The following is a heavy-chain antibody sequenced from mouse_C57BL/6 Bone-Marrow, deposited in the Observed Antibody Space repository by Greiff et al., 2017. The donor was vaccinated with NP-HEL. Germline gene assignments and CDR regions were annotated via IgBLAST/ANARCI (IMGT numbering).Heavy chain of an antibody. J-gene: IGHJ1*03. V-gene: IGHV1-62-2*01. CDR2: FYPGSGSI. Sequence: VQLVESGAELVKPGASVKLSCKASGYNFTEYTIHWVKQRSGQGLEWIGWFYPGSGSIKYNEKFKDKATLTADKSSSTVYMDLSRLTSEDSAVYFWARHGDYFGSSYGYFDVWGTGTTVTVSS. D-gene: IGHD1-1*01. CDR3: ARHGDYFGSSYGYFDV. CDR1: GYNFTEYT.